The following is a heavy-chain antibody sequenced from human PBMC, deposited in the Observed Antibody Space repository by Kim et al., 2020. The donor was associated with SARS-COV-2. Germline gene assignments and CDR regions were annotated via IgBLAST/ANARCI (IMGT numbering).Heavy chain of an antibody. V-gene: IGHV1-2*06. Sequence: ASVKVSCKASGYRFTDFYIHWVRRAPGQGLEWMGRINPNTGGTKFAQKFQGRITMTRDTSISTAHMELSSLRSDDTAVYYCAPYSTSSNLEHWGRGTLVT. CDR3: APYSTSSNLEH. CDR2: INPNTGGT. J-gene: IGHJ1*01. D-gene: IGHD6-6*01. CDR1: GYRFTDFY.